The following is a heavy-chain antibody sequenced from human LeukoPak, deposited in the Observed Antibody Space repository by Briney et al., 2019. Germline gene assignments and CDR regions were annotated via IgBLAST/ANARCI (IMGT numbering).Heavy chain of an antibody. V-gene: IGHV3-74*01. Sequence: GGSLRLSCAASGFTFSSYWMHWVRQAPGKGLVWVSRINTDGSSTSYADSVKGRFTISRDNSKNTLYLQMNSLRAEDTAVYYCARVGGRNDILTGYYSPFDYWGQGTLVTVSS. CDR2: INTDGSST. CDR3: ARVGGRNDILTGYYSPFDY. J-gene: IGHJ4*02. CDR1: GFTFSSYW. D-gene: IGHD3-9*01.